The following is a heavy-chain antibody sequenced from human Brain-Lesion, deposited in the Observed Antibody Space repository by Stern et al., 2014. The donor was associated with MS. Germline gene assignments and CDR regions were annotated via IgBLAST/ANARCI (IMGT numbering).Heavy chain of an antibody. V-gene: IGHV4-39*02. Sequence: QLVESGPGLVKPSETLSLTCTVAGGSVSSTSYAWAWIRQPPGKGLEWIGTIYYSGNTYYSPSLKSRPTFPLDPSNNHFPLKLRFVTAADTAVYYCAGEEDIRYCSGGSCTGNWFDPWGQGTLVTVSS. CDR1: GGSVSSTSYA. CDR2: IYYSGNT. J-gene: IGHJ5*02. CDR3: AGEEDIRYCSGGSCTGNWFDP. D-gene: IGHD2-15*01.